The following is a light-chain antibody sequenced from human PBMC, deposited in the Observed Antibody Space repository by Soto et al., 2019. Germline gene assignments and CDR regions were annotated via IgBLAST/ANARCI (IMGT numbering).Light chain of an antibody. CDR3: CSYAGGSTSWV. V-gene: IGLV2-23*01. CDR2: EGV. CDR1: SSDVGTYDF. J-gene: IGLJ3*02. Sequence: QSALTQPASVSGSPGQSITISCSGTSSDVGTYDFVSWYQQYPGKAPNLIIYEGVKRPSGVSSRFSGSRSGNTASLTVSGLQAEDEADYFCCSYAGGSTSWVFGGGTKVTVL.